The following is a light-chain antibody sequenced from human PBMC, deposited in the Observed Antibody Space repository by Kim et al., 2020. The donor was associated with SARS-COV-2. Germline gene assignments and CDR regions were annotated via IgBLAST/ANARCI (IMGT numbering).Light chain of an antibody. V-gene: IGKV1-5*01. CDR1: QSISSW. Sequence: DIQMTQSPSTLSASVGDRVIITCRTSQSISSWLAWYQQKPGKPPKLLIYDASRLESGVPSRFSGSGSGTEFTLTISSLQPDDFATYYCQQYQIYSPDVFGQGTKLEI. CDR3: QQYQIYSPDV. CDR2: DAS. J-gene: IGKJ2*01.